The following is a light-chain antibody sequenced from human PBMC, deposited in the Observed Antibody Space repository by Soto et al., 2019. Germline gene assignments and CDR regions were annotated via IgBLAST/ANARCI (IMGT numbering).Light chain of an antibody. V-gene: IGLV2-23*01. Sequence: QSALTQPGSLSGSPGQSITISCSGTSNDIGTYNLVSWYQQHPGKAPKLIIFEGSRLPSGVSSRFSGSKSGNTASLTISGLLTEDEADYYCSSYAGSNTLVVFGGGTKLTV. CDR2: EGS. CDR3: SSYAGSNTLVV. CDR1: SNDIGTYNL. J-gene: IGLJ2*01.